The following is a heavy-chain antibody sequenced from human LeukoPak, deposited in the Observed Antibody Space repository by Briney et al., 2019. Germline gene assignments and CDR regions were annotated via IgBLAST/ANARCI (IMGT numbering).Heavy chain of an antibody. V-gene: IGHV6-1*01. CDR3: ARDLVTVAARREGDYYYYMDV. J-gene: IGHJ6*03. CDR2: TYYKSKWYN. CDR1: GDSVSSNIAA. Sequence: SQTLSLTCAISGDSVSSNIAAWHWIRQSPSRGLEWLGRTYYKSKWYNDYAVSVKSRITINPDTSKNQFSLQLNSVTPEDTAVYYCARDLVTVAARREGDYYYYMDVWGKGTTVTVSS. D-gene: IGHD6-6*01.